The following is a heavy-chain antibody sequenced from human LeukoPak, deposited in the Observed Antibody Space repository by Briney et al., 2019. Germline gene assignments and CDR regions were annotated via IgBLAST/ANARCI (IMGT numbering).Heavy chain of an antibody. Sequence: ASVKVSCKASGYTFTGYYMHWVRQAPGQGLEWMGWINPYRGVTNYAHKFHGRVTLTRDTSINTAYMELSSLRSDDTAVYYCARVRGQQLGVIDYWGQGTLVTVSS. CDR3: ARVRGQQLGVIDY. CDR2: INPYRGVT. J-gene: IGHJ4*02. D-gene: IGHD3-10*01. V-gene: IGHV1-2*07. CDR1: GYTFTGYY.